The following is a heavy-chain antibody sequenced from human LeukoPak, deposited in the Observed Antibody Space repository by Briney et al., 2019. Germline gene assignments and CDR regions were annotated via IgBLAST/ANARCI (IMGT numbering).Heavy chain of an antibody. V-gene: IGHV4-38-2*02. CDR3: AKEGMIRGVIDY. CDR1: GYSISSGYY. D-gene: IGHD3-10*01. J-gene: IGHJ4*02. CDR2: IYHSGST. Sequence: SETLSLTCTVSGYSISSGYYWGWIRQPPGKGLEWIGSIYHSGSTYYNPSLKSRVTISVDTSKNQFSLKLSSATAADTAVYYCAKEGMIRGVIDYWGQGALVTVSS.